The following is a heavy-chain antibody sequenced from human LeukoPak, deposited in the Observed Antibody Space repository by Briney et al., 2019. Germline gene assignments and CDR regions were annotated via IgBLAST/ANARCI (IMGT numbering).Heavy chain of an antibody. V-gene: IGHV3-23*01. Sequence: GGSLRLSCAASGFTFSSYWMHWVRQAPGKGLEWVSAISGSGGSTYYADSVKGRFTISRDNSKNTLYLQMNSLRAEDTAVYYCAKVPPIVVVITHYFDYWGQGTLVTVSS. D-gene: IGHD3-22*01. CDR3: AKVPPIVVVITHYFDY. CDR2: ISGSGGST. CDR1: GFTFSSYW. J-gene: IGHJ4*02.